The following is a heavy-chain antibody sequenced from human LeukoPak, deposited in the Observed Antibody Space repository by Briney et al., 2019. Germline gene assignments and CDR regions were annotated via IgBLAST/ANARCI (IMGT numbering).Heavy chain of an antibody. D-gene: IGHD3-10*01. J-gene: IGHJ3*02. CDR3: AKRWNYYGSGSYDAFDI. CDR2: ISSNGGTT. CDR1: GFTFSSYA. Sequence: PGGSLRLSCAASGFTFSSYAMHWVRQAPGKGLEYVSTISSNGGTTYYADSVKGRFTISRDNSKNTLYLQMNSLRAEDTAVYYCAKRWNYYGSGSYDAFDIWGQGTMVTVSS. V-gene: IGHV3-64*04.